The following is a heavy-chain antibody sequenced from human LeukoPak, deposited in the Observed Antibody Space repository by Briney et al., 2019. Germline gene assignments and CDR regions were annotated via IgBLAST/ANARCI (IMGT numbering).Heavy chain of an antibody. D-gene: IGHD3-10*01. Sequence: GESLKISCEASGYSFTTYWIGWVRQMPGKGLEWMGIIYPGDSDTRYSPSFQGQVTISADKSINPADLQWSSLKASDTAMYYCARQHGSGSYYSRAIDYWGQGTLVTVSS. CDR1: GYSFTTYW. V-gene: IGHV5-51*01. CDR2: IYPGDSDT. J-gene: IGHJ4*02. CDR3: ARQHGSGSYYSRAIDY.